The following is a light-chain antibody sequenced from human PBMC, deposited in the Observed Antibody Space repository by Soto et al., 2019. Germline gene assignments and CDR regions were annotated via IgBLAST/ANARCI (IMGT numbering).Light chain of an antibody. CDR3: QQSYSSPLT. CDR1: QSISSY. Sequence: DIQMTESPSSLCVSVRDRVSITCRASQSISSYLNWYQQKPGKAPKLLIFAASSLQSGVPSRFSGSGSGTDFTLLISSLQPEDFATYYCQQSYSSPLTFGGGTKVDIK. J-gene: IGKJ4*01. V-gene: IGKV1-39*01. CDR2: AAS.